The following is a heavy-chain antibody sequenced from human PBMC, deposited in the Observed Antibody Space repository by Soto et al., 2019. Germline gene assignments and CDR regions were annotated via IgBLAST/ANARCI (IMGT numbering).Heavy chain of an antibody. V-gene: IGHV1-69*01. J-gene: IGHJ6*02. CDR1: GGTFSSYA. Sequence: QVQLVQSGAAVKKPGSSVKVSCKASGGTFSSYAISWVRQAPVQGLEWMGGIIPIFGTANYAQKFPVRVTIPAEESTSPAYMELSSLRSEDTAVYYCARSWYVRPYYYGMDVGGQGTTVIVSS. CDR3: ARSWYVRPYYYGMDV. D-gene: IGHD6-13*01. CDR2: IIPIFGTA.